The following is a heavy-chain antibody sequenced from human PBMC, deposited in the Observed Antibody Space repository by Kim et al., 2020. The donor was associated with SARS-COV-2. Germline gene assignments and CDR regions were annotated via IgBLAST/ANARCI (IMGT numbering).Heavy chain of an antibody. Sequence: GGSLRLSCAASGFIFDTYAMHWVRQTPGRRLEYVSAISSNGADPYYADSVKGRFIISRDNSKNTMYLQMGSLGAEDMAVYYCAREGRHCSGTACYLFDYWGQGTLVTVSS. D-gene: IGHD2-2*01. V-gene: IGHV3-64*02. CDR3: AREGRHCSGTACYLFDY. CDR1: GFIFDTYA. CDR2: ISSNGADP. J-gene: IGHJ4*02.